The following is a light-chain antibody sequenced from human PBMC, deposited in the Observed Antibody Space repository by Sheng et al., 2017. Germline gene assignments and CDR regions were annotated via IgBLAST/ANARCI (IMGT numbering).Light chain of an antibody. J-gene: IGKJ1*01. CDR1: RTINSY. V-gene: IGKV1-5*03. Sequence: DIQMTQSPSSLSASVGDRVTITCRASRTINSYFNWYQQKPGKAPKFLIYKASSLQSGVPSRFSGSGSGTEFTLTISSLHPDDFATYYCQQYDTYPWTFGQGTRVEIK. CDR3: QQYDTYPWT. CDR2: KAS.